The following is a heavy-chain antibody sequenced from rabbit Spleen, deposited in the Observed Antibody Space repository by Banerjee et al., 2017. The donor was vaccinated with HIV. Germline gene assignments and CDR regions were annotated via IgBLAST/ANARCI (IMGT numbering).Heavy chain of an antibody. D-gene: IGHD1-1*01. CDR2: IYIGSAGVT. J-gene: IGHJ4*01. Sequence: QQQLVESGGGLVKPGASLTLTCKASGFSFDDDYVMCWVRQAPGKGLEWIACIYIGSAGVTWYASWAKGRFTISTTSSTTVDLKMTSLTAPDTATYFCARDPYTNHAGEAYDLWGPGTLVTVS. CDR3: ARDPYTNHAGEAYDL. V-gene: IGHV1S45*01. CDR1: GFSFDDDYV.